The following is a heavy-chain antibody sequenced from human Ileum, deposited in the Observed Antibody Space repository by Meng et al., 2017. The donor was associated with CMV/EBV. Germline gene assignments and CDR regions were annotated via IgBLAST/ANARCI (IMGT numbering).Heavy chain of an antibody. CDR1: GFTFSNYW. V-gene: IGHV3-74*01. D-gene: IGHD3-10*01. CDR3: ARDRFRGPVD. CDR2: INGDGGGM. J-gene: IGHJ4*02. Sequence: LSCAVSGFTFSNYWMHWVRQAPGKGLVWVSRINGDGGGMIYADSVKGRFTISSDNAKNTLFLQMNSLRAEDTAVYYCARDRFRGPVDWGQGTLVTVSS.